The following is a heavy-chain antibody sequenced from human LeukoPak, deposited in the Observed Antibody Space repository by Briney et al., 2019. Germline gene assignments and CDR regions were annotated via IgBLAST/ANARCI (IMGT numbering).Heavy chain of an antibody. CDR1: GGTFSSYA. J-gene: IGHJ4*02. CDR2: IIPIFGTA. CDR3: ARGPRFLEWLSEYYFDY. D-gene: IGHD3-3*01. V-gene: IGHV1-69*13. Sequence: ASVKVSCKASGGTFSSYAISWVRQAPGQGLEWMGGIIPIFGTANYAQKFQGRVTITADESTSTAYMELSSLRSEDTAVYYCARGPRFLEWLSEYYFDYWGQGTLVTVPS.